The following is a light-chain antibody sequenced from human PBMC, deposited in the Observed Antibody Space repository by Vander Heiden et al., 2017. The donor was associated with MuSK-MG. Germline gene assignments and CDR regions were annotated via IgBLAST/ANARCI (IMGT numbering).Light chain of an antibody. J-gene: IGKJ3*01. CDR2: DAS. V-gene: IGKV1-33*01. Sequence: NQLSRSPSSLSASVGDRVTITCQASQDISNWLDWYQQKPGKAPKSLIYDASNLETGVPSRFSGSGSGTDFTLTISSLQPEDIATYYCQQYDSYPFTFGPGTKVDIK. CDR3: QQYDSYPFT. CDR1: QDISNW.